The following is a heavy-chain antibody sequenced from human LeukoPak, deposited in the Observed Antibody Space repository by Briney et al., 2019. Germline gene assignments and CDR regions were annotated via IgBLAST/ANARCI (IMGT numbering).Heavy chain of an antibody. D-gene: IGHD6-19*01. Sequence: GESLKISCQASGYKFTNYWIGWVRQMPGKGLEWMGIIFLSDSDTRYSPSFQGQVTISADKSTSTAYLHWSSLKASDTAMYYCARSPSVAADYFDYWGQGTLVTVSS. CDR3: ARSPSVAADYFDY. CDR1: GYKFTNYW. V-gene: IGHV5-51*01. CDR2: IFLSDSDT. J-gene: IGHJ4*02.